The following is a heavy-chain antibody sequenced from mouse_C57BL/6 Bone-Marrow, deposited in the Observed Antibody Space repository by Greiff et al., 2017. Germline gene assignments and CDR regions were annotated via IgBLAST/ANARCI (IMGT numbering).Heavy chain of an antibody. CDR2: ISDGGSYT. Sequence: EVQVVESGGGLVKPGGSLKLSCAASGFTFSSYAMSWVRQTPEKRLEWVATISDGGSYTYYPDNVKGRFTISRDNAKNNLYLQMSRLKSEDTAMYYCARGGYDCVDYGGQGTTLTVSS. D-gene: IGHD2-4*01. CDR3: ARGGYDCVDY. V-gene: IGHV5-4*01. CDR1: GFTFSSYA. J-gene: IGHJ2*01.